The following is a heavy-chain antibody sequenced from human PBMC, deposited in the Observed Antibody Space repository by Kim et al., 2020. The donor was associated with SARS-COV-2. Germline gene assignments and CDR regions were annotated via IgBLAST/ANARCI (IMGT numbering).Heavy chain of an antibody. J-gene: IGHJ6*02. V-gene: IGHV4-61*09. Sequence: SETLSLTCTVSGDSINSGVHYWSWIRQPAGSGLEWIGHIYTNGSANYNPSLKSRVTISLDTSMNQFSLRLTSVTAADTAIYFCAGEAGMVYYETSGSYGYYFTMDVWGQGTTVIVSS. CDR3: AGEAGMVYYETSGSYGYYFTMDV. CDR2: IYTNGSA. D-gene: IGHD3-22*01. CDR1: GDSINSGVHY.